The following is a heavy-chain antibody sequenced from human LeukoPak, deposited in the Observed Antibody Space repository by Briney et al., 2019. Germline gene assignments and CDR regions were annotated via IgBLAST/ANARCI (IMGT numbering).Heavy chain of an antibody. CDR1: GGTFISYA. CDR3: AREENTAMVLRP. J-gene: IGHJ5*02. Sequence: ASVKVSCKASGGTFISYAISWVRQAPGQGLEWMGGIIPIFGTANYAQKFQGRVTITADESTSTAYMELSSLRSEDTAVYYCAREENTAMVLRPWGQGTLVTVSS. V-gene: IGHV1-69*13. CDR2: IIPIFGTA. D-gene: IGHD5-18*01.